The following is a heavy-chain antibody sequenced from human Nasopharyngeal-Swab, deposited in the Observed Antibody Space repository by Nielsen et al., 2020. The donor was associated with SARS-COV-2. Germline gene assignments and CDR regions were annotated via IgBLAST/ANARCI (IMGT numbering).Heavy chain of an antibody. CDR2: ISYSGST. CDR3: ARRISGGYDP. Sequence: WIRQPPGKGLEWIGSISYSGSTYYNPSLKSRVTISVDTSKNQFSLKLSSVTAADTAVYYCARRISGGYDPWGQGTLVTVSS. J-gene: IGHJ5*02. D-gene: IGHD1-26*01. V-gene: IGHV4-39*07.